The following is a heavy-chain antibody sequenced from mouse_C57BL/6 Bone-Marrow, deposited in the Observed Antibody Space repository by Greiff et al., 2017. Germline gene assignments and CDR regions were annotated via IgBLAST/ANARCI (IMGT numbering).Heavy chain of an antibody. CDR3: ARPSIYSFMDY. V-gene: IGHV1-81*01. J-gene: IGHJ4*01. D-gene: IGHD1-1*01. Sequence: VKLVESGAELARPGASVKLSCKASGYTFTSYGISWVKQRTGQGLEWIGEIYPRSGNTYYNEKFKGKATLTADKSSSTAYMELRSLTSEDSAVYFCARPSIYSFMDYGGQGTSVTVSA. CDR1: GYTFTSYG. CDR2: IYPRSGNT.